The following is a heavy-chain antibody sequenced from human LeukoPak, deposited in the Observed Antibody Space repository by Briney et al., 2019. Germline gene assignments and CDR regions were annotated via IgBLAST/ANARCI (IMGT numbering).Heavy chain of an antibody. CDR2: IKQDGSDK. D-gene: IGHD3-10*01. CDR1: GFTFSSYA. Sequence: GGSLRLSCAASGFTFSSYAMSWVRQAPGKGLEWVAHIKQDGSDKYYVDSVKGRFTISRDNAKNSLYLQLNSLRVEDTAMYYCARHSSGSYYTYWGQGTLVTVSS. J-gene: IGHJ4*02. CDR3: ARHSSGSYYTY. V-gene: IGHV3-7*01.